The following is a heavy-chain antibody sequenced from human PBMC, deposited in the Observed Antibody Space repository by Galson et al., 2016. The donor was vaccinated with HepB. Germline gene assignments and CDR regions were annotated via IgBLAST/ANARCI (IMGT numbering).Heavy chain of an antibody. CDR2: IYPVDSNT. J-gene: IGHJ6*03. Sequence: QSGAEVKKPGESLKISCKGSGYNFTNYWIAWVRQMPGKGLEWMGIIYPVDSNTRYSPSFQGQVTISADKSISTAYLQWSSLKASDTAIYYCARHPTFCVVAPSYYYYMDVWGKGTTVTVSS. CDR1: GYNFTNYW. CDR3: ARHPTFCVVAPSYYYYMDV. V-gene: IGHV5-51*01.